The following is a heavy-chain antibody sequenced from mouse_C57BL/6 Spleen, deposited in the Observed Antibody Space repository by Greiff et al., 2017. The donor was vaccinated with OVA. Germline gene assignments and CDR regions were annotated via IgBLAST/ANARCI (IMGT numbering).Heavy chain of an antibody. CDR1: GFNIKDAY. Sequence: VQLQQSGAELVRPGASVKLSCTASGFNIKDAYMHWVKQRPEQGLEWIGWIDPENGDTEYASKLQGKATITADTSSNTAYLQLSSLTSEDTAVYYCTTGYGSSYAMDYWGQGTSVTVSS. CDR3: TTGYGSSYAMDY. V-gene: IGHV14-4*01. J-gene: IGHJ4*01. CDR2: IDPENGDT. D-gene: IGHD1-1*01.